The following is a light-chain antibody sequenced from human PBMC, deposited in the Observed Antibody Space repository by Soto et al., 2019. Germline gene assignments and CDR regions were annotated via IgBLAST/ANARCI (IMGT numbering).Light chain of an antibody. V-gene: IGKV4-1*01. Sequence: DFVMTQSPDSLAVSLGERATINCKSSPSVLFSYDNKNYLAWYQQKPGQPPKLLISWASTRESGVPDRFSGGGSGTDFTLTISSLQAEDVAVYYCQQYYNTPLTFGQGTKVEVK. CDR2: WAS. J-gene: IGKJ1*01. CDR1: PSVLFSYDNKNY. CDR3: QQYYNTPLT.